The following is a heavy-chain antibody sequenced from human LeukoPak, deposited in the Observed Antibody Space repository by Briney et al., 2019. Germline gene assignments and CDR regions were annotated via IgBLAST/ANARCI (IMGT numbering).Heavy chain of an antibody. CDR3: ARLEDTAMVTWAFDI. CDR1: GYSFTSYW. D-gene: IGHD5-18*01. J-gene: IGHJ3*02. CDR2: IYPGDSNT. Sequence: GESLKISCEGSGYSFTSYWIGWVRQVPGKGLEWVGIIYPGDSNTRYSPSFQGQVTISADKSISTAYLQWSSLKASDTAMYYCARLEDTAMVTWAFDIWGQGTMVTVSS. V-gene: IGHV5-51*01.